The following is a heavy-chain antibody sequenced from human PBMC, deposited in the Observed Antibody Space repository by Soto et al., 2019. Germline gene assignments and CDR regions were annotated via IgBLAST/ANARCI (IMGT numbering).Heavy chain of an antibody. CDR1: GYSFTNYG. V-gene: IGHV1-18*01. D-gene: IGHD5-12*01. J-gene: IGHJ6*03. CDR2: ISAYNGNT. Sequence: QDRLVQSGVEVKKPGASVRFSCKASGYSFTNYGITWVRQAPGQGFEWMRWISAYNGNTNYAQKFQGRVTLTTDASTSTAYLELRSLRSDDSGVYYDARAREVAARVARNPHYYSYMDVWGKGTTVTVSS. CDR3: ARAREVAARVARNPHYYSYMDV.